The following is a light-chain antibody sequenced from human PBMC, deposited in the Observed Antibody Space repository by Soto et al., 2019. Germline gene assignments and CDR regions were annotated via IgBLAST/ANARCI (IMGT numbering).Light chain of an antibody. CDR3: QQFNNWPHT. CDR2: VAS. J-gene: IGKJ5*01. V-gene: IGKV3-15*01. CDR1: QGVNQK. Sequence: MVLTQSPATLSVSKGERPTLSCRASQGVNQKLGWYQQKPGQAPGLLIYVASYRATGIPARFSGSGSGTEYTLTISNLQAEDFAVYYCQQFNNWPHTFGQGTRLEI.